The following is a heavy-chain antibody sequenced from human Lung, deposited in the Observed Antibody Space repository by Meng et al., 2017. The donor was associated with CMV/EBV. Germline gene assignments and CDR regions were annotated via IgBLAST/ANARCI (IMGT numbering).Heavy chain of an antibody. D-gene: IGHD2-21*02. V-gene: IGHV4-59*01. J-gene: IGHJ5*02. CDR3: ARGRSCVDGVCYDDHNYLGP. Sequence: SETLSLTCNISGDSMANFYWTWIRQPPGKGLEWVGSVFHTGDTKYNSSLKGRLTLSVDTSRKQVSLRLVSLNTADTATYYCARGRSCVDGVCYDDHNYLGPWGQGXLVTVSS. CDR1: GDSMANFY. CDR2: VFHTGDT.